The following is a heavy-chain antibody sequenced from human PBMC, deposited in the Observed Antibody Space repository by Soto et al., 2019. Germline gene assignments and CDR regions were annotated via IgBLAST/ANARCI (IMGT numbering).Heavy chain of an antibody. CDR2: ISSIGGST. CDR1: GFTVSDYA. J-gene: IGHJ5*02. CDR3: AKGRSNYFDP. V-gene: IGHV3-23*01. Sequence: GSLRLSCAASGFTVSDYALNWVRQAPGEGLKWVSTISSIGGSTYYADSVKGRFTISRDNSHNTMYLQMNSLRVEDTAVYYCAKGRSNYFDP.